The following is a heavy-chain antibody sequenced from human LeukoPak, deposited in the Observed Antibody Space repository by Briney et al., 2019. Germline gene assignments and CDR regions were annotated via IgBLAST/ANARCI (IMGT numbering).Heavy chain of an antibody. Sequence: GGSLRLSCAASGFTFSSYEMNWVRQAPGKGLEWISYISSDGTTTYYADSVKGRFTISRDNAKNSLSLQMNSLRAEDTAVYYCAGEGGSGWNWFDPWGQGTAVTVSS. CDR1: GFTFSSYE. D-gene: IGHD6-19*01. CDR3: AGEGGSGWNWFDP. CDR2: ISSDGTTT. J-gene: IGHJ5*02. V-gene: IGHV3-48*03.